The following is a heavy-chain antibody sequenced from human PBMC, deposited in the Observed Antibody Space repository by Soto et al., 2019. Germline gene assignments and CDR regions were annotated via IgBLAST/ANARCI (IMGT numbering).Heavy chain of an antibody. V-gene: IGHV3-66*01. CDR1: GFTVSTKY. D-gene: IGHD3-16*01. J-gene: IGHJ4*02. CDR2: IYSGGST. Sequence: EVQLVESGGGLVQPGGSLRLSCAASGFTVSTKYMSWVRQAPGKGLEWVSVIYSGGSTFYADSVRGRFTISRDNSKNTVNLQMDSLRAEDTAVDDCARDSWAADYWGQGTLVTVSS. CDR3: ARDSWAADY.